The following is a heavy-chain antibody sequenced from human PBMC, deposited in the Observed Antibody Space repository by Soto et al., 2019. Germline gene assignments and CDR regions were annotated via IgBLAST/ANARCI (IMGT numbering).Heavy chain of an antibody. Sequence: GGSLRLSCAASGFTFSSYAMHWVRQAPGKGLEWVAVTSYDGSSRYYADSAKGRFTVSRDNSKNTLFLQMNSLRPDDTAVYYCPRTGKWLQSYVDYWGPATLVTVYS. V-gene: IGHV3-30-3*01. D-gene: IGHD3-10*02. CDR3: PRTGKWLQSYVDY. J-gene: IGHJ4*02. CDR2: TSYDGSSR. CDR1: GFTFSSYA.